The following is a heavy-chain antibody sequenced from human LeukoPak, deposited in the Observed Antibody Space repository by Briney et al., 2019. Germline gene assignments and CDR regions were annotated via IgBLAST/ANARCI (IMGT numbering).Heavy chain of an antibody. J-gene: IGHJ4*02. V-gene: IGHV3-23*01. CDR2: ISGSGGNT. D-gene: IGHD6-19*01. Sequence: GGSLRLSCAASGFTFSSYAMSWVRQAPGKGLEWISAISGSGGNTYYADSVKGRFTISRDNSKNTLYLQMDSLRAEDTAVYYCATQEGYDSGWYYFDYWGQGTLVTVSS. CDR1: GFTFSSYA. CDR3: ATQEGYDSGWYYFDY.